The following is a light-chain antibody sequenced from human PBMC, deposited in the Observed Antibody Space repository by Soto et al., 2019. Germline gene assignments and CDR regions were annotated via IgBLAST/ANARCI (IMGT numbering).Light chain of an antibody. CDR2: DNN. Sequence: QSVLAQPPSVSAAPGQKVTISCSGSSPTIGNNYVSWYQQLPGTAPKLLIYDNNKRPSGIPDRFSGSKSGTSATLGITGLQTGDEADYYCGTWDSSLSSYVFGTGTKVTVL. CDR3: GTWDSSLSSYV. V-gene: IGLV1-51*01. J-gene: IGLJ1*01. CDR1: SPTIGNNY.